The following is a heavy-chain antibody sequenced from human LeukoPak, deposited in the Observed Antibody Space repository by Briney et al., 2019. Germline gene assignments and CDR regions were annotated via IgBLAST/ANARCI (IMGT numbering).Heavy chain of an antibody. CDR2: IKSKTDGGTT. CDR3: TTDRQQWLVLDFDY. J-gene: IGHJ4*02. CDR1: GFTFSNAW. D-gene: IGHD6-19*01. Sequence: GSLRLXXAASGFTFSNAWMNWVRQAPGKGLEWVGRIKSKTDGGTTDYAAPVKGRFTISRDDSKNTLYLQMNSLKTEDTAVYYCTTDRQQWLVLDFDYWGQGTLVTVSS. V-gene: IGHV3-15*07.